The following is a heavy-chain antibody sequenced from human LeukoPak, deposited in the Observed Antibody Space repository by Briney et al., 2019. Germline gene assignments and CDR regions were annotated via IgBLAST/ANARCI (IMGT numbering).Heavy chain of an antibody. J-gene: IGHJ4*02. CDR1: GYTFSSNY. V-gene: IGHV1-46*01. CDR2: IDPSGGST. CDR3: ARGSSGSYYNYFDY. D-gene: IGHD1-26*01. Sequence: ASVKVSCKASGYTFSSNYLHWLRQAPGQGLEWMGLIDPSGGSTSYAQKFQGRVTMTRDTSTTTVYMDLTNLRSEDTAVYYCARGSSGSYYNYFDYWGQGTLVTVSS.